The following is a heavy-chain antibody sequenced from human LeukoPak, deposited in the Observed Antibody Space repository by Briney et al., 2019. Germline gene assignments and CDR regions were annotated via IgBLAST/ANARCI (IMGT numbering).Heavy chain of an antibody. Sequence: GGSLRLSCEGSGFTFSNYWMTWVRQAPEKGLEWVANIKPSGSEKHYADSVEGRFTISRDNAKNSLYLQMNSLRAEDTAVYYCAKDRLGYCSSTSCFAFDYWGQGTRVTVSS. V-gene: IGHV3-7*01. J-gene: IGHJ4*02. CDR2: IKPSGSEK. CDR3: AKDRLGYCSSTSCFAFDY. D-gene: IGHD2-2*01. CDR1: GFTFSNYW.